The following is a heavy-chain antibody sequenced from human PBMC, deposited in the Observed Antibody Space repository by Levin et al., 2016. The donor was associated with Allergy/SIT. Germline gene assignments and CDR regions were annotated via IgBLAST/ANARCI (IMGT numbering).Heavy chain of an antibody. V-gene: IGHV4-39*01. CDR2: FYHSGST. D-gene: IGHD3-16*01. Sequence: SETLSLTCTVSGDSISNNNYYWGWIRQPPGKGLEWIVTFYHSGSTYYNPSLKSRVTISVDTSKNQFSLKLRSVTAADTAVYYCVRRPSLGTLLWYFDLWGRGTLVTVSS. CDR1: GDSISNNNYY. J-gene: IGHJ2*01. CDR3: VRRPSLGTLLWYFDL.